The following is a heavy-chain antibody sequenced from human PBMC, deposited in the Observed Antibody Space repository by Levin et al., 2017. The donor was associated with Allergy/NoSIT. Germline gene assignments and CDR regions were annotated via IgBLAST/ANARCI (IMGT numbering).Heavy chain of an antibody. Sequence: GSLRLSCTASGFTFRNHWMHWVRQAPGKGLVWVSRMSPDGSDTSYSDSVKGRFTISRDNAKNTLYLQMSGLTAEDTAVYFCARGPNYYDSGFLVHWGQGTLVTVSS. CDR2: MSPDGSDT. V-gene: IGHV3-74*01. J-gene: IGHJ4*02. CDR1: GFTFRNHW. CDR3: ARGPNYYDSGFLVH. D-gene: IGHD3-22*01.